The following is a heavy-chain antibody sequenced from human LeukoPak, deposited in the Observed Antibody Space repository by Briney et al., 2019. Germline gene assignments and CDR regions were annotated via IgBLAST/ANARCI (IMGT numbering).Heavy chain of an antibody. Sequence: GSLRLSCAASGLTFSSYDMSWVRQAPGKGLEWIGYIYYSGSTSYNPSLKSRVTISIDTSKSQFSLKLSSVTAADTAVYYCASRLWQRPLDYWGQGTLVTVSS. J-gene: IGHJ4*02. CDR2: IYYSGST. V-gene: IGHV4-59*01. CDR1: GLTFSSYD. CDR3: ASRLWQRPLDY. D-gene: IGHD2-21*01.